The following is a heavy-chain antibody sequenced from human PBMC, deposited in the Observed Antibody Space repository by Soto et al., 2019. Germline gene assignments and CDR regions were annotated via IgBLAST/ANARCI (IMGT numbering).Heavy chain of an antibody. J-gene: IGHJ4*02. V-gene: IGHV3-21*01. Sequence: GGSLRLSCAASGFTFSSYSMNWVRQAPGKGLEWVSSISSSSSYIYYADSVKGRFTISRDNAKNSLYLQMNSLRAEDTAVYYCARDRGREGYNSYYFDYWGQGTLVTVSS. CDR1: GFTFSSYS. CDR3: ARDRGREGYNSYYFDY. D-gene: IGHD5-12*01. CDR2: ISSSSSYI.